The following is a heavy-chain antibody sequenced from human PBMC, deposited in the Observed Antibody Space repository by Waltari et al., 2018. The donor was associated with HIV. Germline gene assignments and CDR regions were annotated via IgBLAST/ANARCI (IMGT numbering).Heavy chain of an antibody. V-gene: IGHV3-15*02. D-gene: IGHD3-10*01. CDR1: GFSFNTAW. J-gene: IGHJ4*02. Sequence: EVQLVESGGAFVKPGGCLRLSCAAPGFSFNTAWMAWVRQPPGKGLGWVGRIKSDSDGGTADYGAAVKGRFTVLRDDSEKTLYLQMSSLKTEDTAIYFCATEEEYGSGSYFDYWGPGVLVTVSS. CDR2: IKSDSDGGTA. CDR3: ATEEEYGSGSYFDY.